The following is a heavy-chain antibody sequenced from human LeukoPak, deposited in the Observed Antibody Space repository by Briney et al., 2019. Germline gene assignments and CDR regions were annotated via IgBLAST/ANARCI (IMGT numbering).Heavy chain of an antibody. CDR3: ARGSSPRSRAGSRPFDP. CDR1: GFTFSSYW. Sequence: GGSLRLSCAASGFTFSSYWMSWVRQAPGKGLEWVANIKQDGSEKYYVDSVKGRFTISRDNAKNSLYLQMNSLRAEDTAVYYCARGSSPRSRAGSRPFDPWGQGTLVTVSS. J-gene: IGHJ5*02. V-gene: IGHV3-7*01. CDR2: IKQDGSEK. D-gene: IGHD6-13*01.